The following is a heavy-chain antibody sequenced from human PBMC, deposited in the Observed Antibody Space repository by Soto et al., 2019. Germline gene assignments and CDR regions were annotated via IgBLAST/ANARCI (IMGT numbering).Heavy chain of an antibody. D-gene: IGHD3-3*01. J-gene: IGHJ6*03. CDR1: GGPFSGYY. Sequence: SETLSLTCAVYGGPFSGYYWSWIRQPPGKGLEWVGEINHSGSTNYNPSLKSRVSISVDTSKNQFSLKLSSVTAADTAVYYCAREGYDFWSASYYFYCMDVWGKGTTVTVS. CDR3: AREGYDFWSASYYFYCMDV. V-gene: IGHV4-34*01. CDR2: INHSGST.